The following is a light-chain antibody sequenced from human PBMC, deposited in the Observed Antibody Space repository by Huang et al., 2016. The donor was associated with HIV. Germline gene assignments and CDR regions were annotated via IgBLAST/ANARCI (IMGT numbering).Light chain of an antibody. CDR3: MQALQTPYT. CDR2: LGS. J-gene: IGKJ2*01. CDR1: QSLLHSNGYNY. V-gene: IGKV2-28*01. Sequence: DIVMTQSPLSLPVTPGEPASISCRSSQSLLHSNGYNYFDWYLQKPGQSPQLLIYLGSNRASGVPDRFSGSGSGTDFTLKISRVEAEDVGVYYCMQALQTPYTFGHGTKLEIK.